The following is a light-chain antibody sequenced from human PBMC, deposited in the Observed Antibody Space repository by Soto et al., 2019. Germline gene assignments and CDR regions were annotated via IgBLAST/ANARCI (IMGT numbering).Light chain of an antibody. Sequence: QSALIHPASVSGSPGQSITISCTGTSSDVGGYNYVSWYQQHPGKAPKLMIYEVSNRPSGVSNRFSGSKSDNTASLTISGLQAEDEADYYCSSYRSSSTVFGTGTKVTVL. CDR2: EVS. CDR1: SSDVGGYNY. V-gene: IGLV2-14*01. CDR3: SSYRSSSTV. J-gene: IGLJ1*01.